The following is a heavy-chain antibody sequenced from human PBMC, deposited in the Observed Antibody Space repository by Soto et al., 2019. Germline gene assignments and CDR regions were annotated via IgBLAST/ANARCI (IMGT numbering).Heavy chain of an antibody. J-gene: IGHJ4*02. Sequence: SETLSLTCTVSGGSISSSSYYWGWIRQPPGKGLEWIGSIYYSGSTYYNPSLNSRVTISVDTSKNQFSLKLSSVTAADTAVYYCARHTGDYEVSNYFDYWGQGTLVTVSS. CDR2: IYYSGST. CDR3: ARHTGDYEVSNYFDY. D-gene: IGHD4-17*01. V-gene: IGHV4-39*01. CDR1: GGSISSSSYY.